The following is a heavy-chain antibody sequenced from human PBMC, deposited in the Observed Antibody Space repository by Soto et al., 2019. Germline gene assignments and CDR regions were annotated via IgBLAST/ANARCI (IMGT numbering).Heavy chain of an antibody. D-gene: IGHD3-10*01. CDR3: ARLGGLWVGESLHADT. J-gene: IGHJ5*02. CDR1: GASITSTTYF. CDR2: IYYGGKT. V-gene: IGHV4-39*01. Sequence: SETLSLTCSLSGASITSTTYFWAWIRQPPGKGLEWVGSIYYGGKTHYNPSLKSRTTISVDRSRNQFSLQVSSVTAADTAVYYCARLGGLWVGESLHADTWGQGTLVTV.